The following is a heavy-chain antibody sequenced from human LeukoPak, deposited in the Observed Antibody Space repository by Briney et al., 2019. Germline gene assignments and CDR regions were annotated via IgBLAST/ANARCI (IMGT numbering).Heavy chain of an antibody. D-gene: IGHD4-11*01. Sequence: NPTQTLSLTCAVSGGSISSGGYSWSWIRQPPGKALEWLALIYWNDDKRYSPSLKSRLTITKDTSKNQVVLTMTNMEPVDTATYYCAHINLYSNPSFDYWGQGTLVTVSS. CDR2: IYWNDDK. CDR1: GGSISSGGYS. J-gene: IGHJ4*02. V-gene: IGHV2-5*01. CDR3: AHINLYSNPSFDY.